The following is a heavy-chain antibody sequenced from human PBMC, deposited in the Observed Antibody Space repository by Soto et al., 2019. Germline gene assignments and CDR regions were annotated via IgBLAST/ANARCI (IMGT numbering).Heavy chain of an antibody. D-gene: IGHD4-4*01. CDR1: GYSISSGYY. CDR3: ARAVGPRGVTTHFDY. CDR2: IYHSGST. V-gene: IGHV4-38-2*01. Sequence: TSETLSLTCAVSGYSISSGYYWGWIRQPPGKGLEWIGSIYHSGSTYYNPSLKSRVTISVDTSKNQFSLKLSSVTAADTAVYYCARAVGPRGVTTHFDYWGQGTLVTAPQ. J-gene: IGHJ4*02.